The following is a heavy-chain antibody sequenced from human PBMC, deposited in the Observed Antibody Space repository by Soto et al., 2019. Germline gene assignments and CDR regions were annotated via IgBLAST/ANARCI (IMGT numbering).Heavy chain of an antibody. J-gene: IGHJ4*02. CDR3: ARGQEGVVATH. Sequence: QVQLQQWGAGLLKPSETLSLNCAVNGGSLSGYYWSWIRQPPGKGLEWIGEIKDGGRTNYSPSLKSRATISSDTSTHQFSLRLYSVTAADTGVYYCARGQEGVVATHWDQGALVTVSS. CDR1: GGSLSGYY. V-gene: IGHV4-34*01. CDR2: IKDGGRT. D-gene: IGHD5-12*01.